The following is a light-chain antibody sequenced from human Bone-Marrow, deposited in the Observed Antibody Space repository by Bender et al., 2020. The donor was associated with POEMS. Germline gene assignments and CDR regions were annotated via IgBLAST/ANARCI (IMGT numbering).Light chain of an antibody. Sequence: QSALTQPRSVSGSPGQSVTISCAGTSGDVGGYNYVSWYQQHPGKAPKLLIYEGTKRPSGVSNRFPGSKSGNTASLTISGLQADDEADYYCCSYTNRNSYVFGSGTTVTVL. CDR1: SGDVGGYNY. CDR3: CSYTNRNSYV. V-gene: IGLV2-11*01. J-gene: IGLJ1*01. CDR2: EGT.